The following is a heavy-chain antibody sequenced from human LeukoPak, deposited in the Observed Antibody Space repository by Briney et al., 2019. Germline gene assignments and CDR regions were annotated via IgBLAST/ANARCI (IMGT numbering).Heavy chain of an antibody. CDR3: ASKINSGYSYGLFDY. J-gene: IGHJ4*02. D-gene: IGHD5-18*01. Sequence: SSQTLSLTCSVSGGSISSGDYYWSWIRQPPGKGLEWLGYIYYSGSTYYNPSLKSRLTISVDTSKNQFSLKLSSVTAADTAVYYCASKINSGYSYGLFDYWGQGTLVTVSS. V-gene: IGHV4-30-4*08. CDR1: GGSISSGDYY. CDR2: IYYSGST.